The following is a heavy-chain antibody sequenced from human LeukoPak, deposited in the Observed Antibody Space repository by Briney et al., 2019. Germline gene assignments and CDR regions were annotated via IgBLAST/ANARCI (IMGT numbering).Heavy chain of an antibody. CDR3: GGFEYEAGLGW. J-gene: IGHJ1*01. V-gene: IGHV3-7*01. CDR2: IKPDGSET. CDR1: GFMFNDYW. D-gene: IGHD6-19*01. Sequence: PGGSLRLSCAASGFMFNDYWMMWVGQAPGEGLEWVANIKPDGSETYYMGSVRGRFTISRDNAKNLLYLQMNNLRGEDTAVYYCGGFEYEAGLGWWGQGTLVAVST.